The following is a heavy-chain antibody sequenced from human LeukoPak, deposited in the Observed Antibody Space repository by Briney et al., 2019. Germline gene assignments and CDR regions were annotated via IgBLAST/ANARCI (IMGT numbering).Heavy chain of an antibody. CDR3: TTFCCNGDSAHY. CDR1: GFTFSDYY. D-gene: IGHD2-15*01. Sequence: GGSLRLSCEASGFTFSDYYMSWVRQAPGKGLEWVGRIKSKTDGGTTDYAAPVKGRFTLSRDDSKNTVYLQVNSLKTEDTAVYYCTTFCCNGDSAHYWGQGTLVTVSS. CDR2: IKSKTDGGTT. V-gene: IGHV3-15*01. J-gene: IGHJ4*02.